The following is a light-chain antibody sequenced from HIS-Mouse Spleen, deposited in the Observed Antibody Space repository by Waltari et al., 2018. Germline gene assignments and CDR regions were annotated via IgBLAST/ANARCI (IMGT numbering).Light chain of an antibody. CDR2: EGS. J-gene: IGLJ2*01. CDR1: SSDVGGYNH. Sequence: QSALTQPASVSGSPGQSITISCTGTSSDVGGYNHVSWYQHHPGKAPKLMIYEGSKRPSGVSNRFSGSKSGNTASLTISGLQAEDEADYYCCSYAGSSTFEVFGGGTKLTVL. CDR3: CSYAGSSTFEV. V-gene: IGLV2-23*03.